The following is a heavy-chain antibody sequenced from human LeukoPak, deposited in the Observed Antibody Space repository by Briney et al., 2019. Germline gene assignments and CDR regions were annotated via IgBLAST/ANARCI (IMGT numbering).Heavy chain of an antibody. V-gene: IGHV4-59*02. CDR2: IYYSGST. J-gene: IGHJ4*02. CDR3: ATGDSGSWNYFDY. CDR1: GGSVSSYY. Sequence: SETLSLTCTVSGGSVSSYYWSWIRQPPGKGLEWIGYIYYSGSTNYNPSLKSRVTISVDTSKNQFSLKLSSATAADTAVYYCATGDSGSWNYFDYWGQGTLVTVSS. D-gene: IGHD1-26*01.